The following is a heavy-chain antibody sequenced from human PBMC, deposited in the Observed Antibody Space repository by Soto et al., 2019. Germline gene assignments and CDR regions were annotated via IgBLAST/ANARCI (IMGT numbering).Heavy chain of an antibody. CDR1: GGSISSGGYY. V-gene: IGHV4-31*03. D-gene: IGHD6-13*01. CDR2: IYYSGST. J-gene: IGHJ5*02. CDR3: ARAPSTSIAAAGTGWFDP. Sequence: QVQLQESGPGLVKPSQTLSLTCTVSGGSISSGGYYWSWIRQHPGKGLEWIGYIYYSGSTYCNPSLKSRVTISVDTSKNQFSLKLSSVTAADTAVYYCARAPSTSIAAAGTGWFDPWGQGTLVTVSS.